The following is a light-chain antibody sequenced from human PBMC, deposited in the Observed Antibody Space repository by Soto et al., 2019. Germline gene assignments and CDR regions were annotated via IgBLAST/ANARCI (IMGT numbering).Light chain of an antibody. CDR1: PGISSW. V-gene: IGKV1-12*01. Sequence: DIQMTKSPSSVSASVGDRVTITCRASPGISSWLAWYQQKPGKDPKLLIYAASSLQSGVPSRFSGSGSGTDFTLTISSLQPEDFATYYCQQANSFPLFTFGPGTKVDIK. CDR2: AAS. J-gene: IGKJ3*01. CDR3: QQANSFPLFT.